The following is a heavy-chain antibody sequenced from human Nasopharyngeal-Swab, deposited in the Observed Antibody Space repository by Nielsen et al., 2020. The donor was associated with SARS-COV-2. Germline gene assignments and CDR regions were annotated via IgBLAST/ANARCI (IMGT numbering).Heavy chain of an antibody. V-gene: IGHV3-9*01. CDR2: ISWNSGRI. Sequence: SLKISCAASGFSFDDYAMHWVRQVPGKGPEWVSGISWNSGRIGYADSVKGRFTISRDNAKNSLFLQMNSLRAEDTALYYCAKDLGIAVAGTGHDYWGQGTQVTVSS. CDR1: GFSFDDYA. CDR3: AKDLGIAVAGTGHDY. J-gene: IGHJ4*02. D-gene: IGHD6-19*01.